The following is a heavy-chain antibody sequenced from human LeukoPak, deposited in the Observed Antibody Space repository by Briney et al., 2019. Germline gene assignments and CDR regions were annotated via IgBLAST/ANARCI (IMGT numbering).Heavy chain of an antibody. J-gene: IGHJ4*02. D-gene: IGHD6-13*01. CDR1: GFTVSSNY. CDR3: ARDLDSSSWFAPFDY. CDR2: IYSGGST. Sequence: GGSLRLSCAASGFTVSSNYMSWVRQAPGKGLEWVSVIYSGGSTYYADSVKGRFTISRDNSKNTLYLQMNSLRAEDTAVYYCARDLDSSSWFAPFDYWGQGTLVTVSS. V-gene: IGHV3-66*02.